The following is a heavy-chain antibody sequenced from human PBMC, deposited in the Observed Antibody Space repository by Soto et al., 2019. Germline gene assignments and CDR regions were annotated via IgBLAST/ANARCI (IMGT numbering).Heavy chain of an antibody. D-gene: IGHD3-22*01. Sequence: SETLCFTCIVCVDSISSFYWCWIRQSPGREPEWTGYVYYNGSTSYNPSLKSRVTISVDRSKNQFSLKLTSANAADTAVYYCARGRTVRNYADDSSAYLYFFDCWGQGTQVTVSS. J-gene: IGHJ4*02. CDR3: ARGRTVRNYADDSSAYLYFFDC. CDR1: VDSISSFY. V-gene: IGHV4-59*01. CDR2: VYYNGST.